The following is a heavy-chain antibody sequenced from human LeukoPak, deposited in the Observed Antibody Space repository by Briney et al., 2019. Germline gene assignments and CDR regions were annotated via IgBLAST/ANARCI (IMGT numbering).Heavy chain of an antibody. J-gene: IGHJ4*02. V-gene: IGHV3-21*01. CDR1: GFTFSIYT. CDR3: AREDASGPDY. CDR2: ISSSSRYI. Sequence: GGSLRLSCAASGFTFSIYTMNWVRQAPGKGLEWVSSISSSSRYIYYADSVKGRFTISRDNAKNSLYLQMNSLRAEDTALYYCAREDASGPDYWGQGTLVTVSS. D-gene: IGHD6-19*01.